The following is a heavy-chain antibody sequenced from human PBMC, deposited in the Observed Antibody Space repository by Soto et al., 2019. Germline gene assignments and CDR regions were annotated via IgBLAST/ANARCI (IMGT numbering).Heavy chain of an antibody. CDR3: ARGVTIFGVVIIDGYYFDY. CDR2: IYYSGST. V-gene: IGHV4-59*01. Sequence: PSETLSLTCTVSGGSISSYYWSWIRQPPGKGLEWIGYIYYSGSTNYNPSLKSRVTISVDTSKNQFSLKLSSVTAADTAVYYCARGVTIFGVVIIDGYYFDYWGQGTLVTVLL. J-gene: IGHJ4*02. CDR1: GGSISSYY. D-gene: IGHD3-3*01.